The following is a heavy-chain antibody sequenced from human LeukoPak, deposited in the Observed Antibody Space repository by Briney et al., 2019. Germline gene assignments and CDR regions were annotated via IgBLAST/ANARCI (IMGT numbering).Heavy chain of an antibody. D-gene: IGHD6-19*01. Sequence: GGSLRLACAASGFTFGSYAMSWVRQAPGKGLEWVSSISSSSSYIYYADSVKGRFTISRDNAKNSLYLQMNSLRAEDTAVYYCARASGIAVAGTRAADPSFDYWGQGTLVTVSS. J-gene: IGHJ4*02. CDR3: ARASGIAVAGTRAADPSFDY. CDR2: ISSSSSYI. CDR1: GFTFGSYA. V-gene: IGHV3-21*01.